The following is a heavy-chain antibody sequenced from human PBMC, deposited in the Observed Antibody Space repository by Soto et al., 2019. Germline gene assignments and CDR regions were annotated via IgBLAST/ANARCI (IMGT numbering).Heavy chain of an antibody. Sequence: SETLSLTCDVSSVSITSSNWWTWVRQPPGKGLEWHGKISHSGTVNYNATLRSRVTISVDKPKNQLSLKLMSVTAADTAVYYCARDYDGFDYWGPGILVTVSS. V-gene: IGHV4-4*02. CDR2: ISHSGTV. CDR3: ARDYDGFDY. D-gene: IGHD3-16*01. CDR1: SVSITSSNW. J-gene: IGHJ4*02.